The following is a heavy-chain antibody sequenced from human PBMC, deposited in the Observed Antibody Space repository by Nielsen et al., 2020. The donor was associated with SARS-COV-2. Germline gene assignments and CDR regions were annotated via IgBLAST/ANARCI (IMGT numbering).Heavy chain of an antibody. J-gene: IGHJ4*02. D-gene: IGHD4-11*01. V-gene: IGHV3-21*01. CDR1: GFTFSNYN. Sequence: GESLKISCAASGFTFSNYNMNWVRQAPGKGLEWVASVSRSSAYILYADSVKGRFTVSRDNARDSLSLQMNSLGAEDTAVYYCARDRHYTIPFDYWGQGALVTVSA. CDR3: ARDRHYTIPFDY. CDR2: VSRSSAYI.